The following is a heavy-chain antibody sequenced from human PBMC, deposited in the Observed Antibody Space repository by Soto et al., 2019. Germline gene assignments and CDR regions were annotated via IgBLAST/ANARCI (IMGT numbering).Heavy chain of an antibody. J-gene: IGHJ4*02. CDR1: GFTFSSYA. V-gene: IGHV3-30-3*01. Sequence: QVQLVESGGGVVQPGRSLRLSCAASGFTFSSYAMHWVRQAPGKGLEWVAVISYDGSNKYYADSVKGRFTISRDNSKNTLYLQMNSLRAEDTAVYYCGRVGWELQRGGFGYWGQGTLVTLSS. CDR2: ISYDGSNK. D-gene: IGHD1-26*01. CDR3: GRVGWELQRGGFGY.